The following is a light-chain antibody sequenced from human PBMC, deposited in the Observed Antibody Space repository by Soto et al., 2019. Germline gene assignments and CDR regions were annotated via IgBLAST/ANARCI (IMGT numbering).Light chain of an antibody. CDR1: QSVGSY. CDR3: KVRNSWPPVI. V-gene: IGKV3-11*01. J-gene: IGKJ5*01. Sequence: EIVLTQSPATLSLSPAERATLSCRASQSVGSYLAWSHQKPGQAPRLLIYDAYSRATGIPARFSGSGSGTDFPLTISSLEPEDFAVYYCKVRNSWPPVIFGQGTRLEIK. CDR2: DAY.